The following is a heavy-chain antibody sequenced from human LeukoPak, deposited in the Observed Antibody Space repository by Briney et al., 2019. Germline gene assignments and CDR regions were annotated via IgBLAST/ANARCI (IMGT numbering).Heavy chain of an antibody. V-gene: IGHV3-21*01. CDR2: ISSSSSYI. CDR1: GFTFSSYS. D-gene: IGHD6-6*01. J-gene: IGHJ6*03. CDR3: ASIAARAYYYYMDV. Sequence: GGSLRLSCAASGFTFSSYSMNWVRQAPGKGLEWVSSISSSSSYIYYADPVKGRFTISRDNAKNSLYLQMNSLRAEDTAVYYCASIAARAYYYYMDVWGKGTTVTVSS.